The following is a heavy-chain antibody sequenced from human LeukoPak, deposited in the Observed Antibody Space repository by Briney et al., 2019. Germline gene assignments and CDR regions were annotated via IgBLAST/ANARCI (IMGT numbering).Heavy chain of an antibody. CDR2: IYYSGST. CDR1: GGSISSYY. V-gene: IGHV4-59*12. D-gene: IGHD3-16*02. CDR3: ARDRAPGYTFDY. Sequence: PSETLSLTCTVSGGSISSYYWSWIRQPPGKGLEWIGYIYYSGSTNYNPSLKSRVTMSVDTSKNQFSLKLSSVTAADTAVYYCARDRAPGYTFDYWGQGTLVTVSS. J-gene: IGHJ4*02.